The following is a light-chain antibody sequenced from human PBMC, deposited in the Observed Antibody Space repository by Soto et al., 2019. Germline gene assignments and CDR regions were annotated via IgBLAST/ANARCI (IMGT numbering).Light chain of an antibody. CDR3: QQRYSGPLT. CDR1: QSVSSS. J-gene: IGKJ4*01. Sequence: EIVLTQSPATLSLSPGERATLSCRASQSVSSSLAWYQQKPGQAPRLLIYGASNGAAGIPARFRGTGSGTDFTLTISSLEPDDFAFYYCQQRYSGPLTFGGGTKVEIK. V-gene: IGKV3-11*01. CDR2: GAS.